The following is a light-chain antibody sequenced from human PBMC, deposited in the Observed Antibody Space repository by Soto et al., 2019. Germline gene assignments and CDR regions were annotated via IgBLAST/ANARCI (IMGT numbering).Light chain of an antibody. V-gene: IGKV3-20*01. Sequence: EIVLTQSPGTLSLSLGERATLSCRAIQSVSSSYLAWYQQKPGQAPRLLIYGASSRATGIPDRFSGSGSGTDFTLTISGLEAEDVAVYYCQQYNNWPPFTFGPGTKVDIK. CDR2: GAS. CDR1: QSVSSSY. CDR3: QQYNNWPPFT. J-gene: IGKJ3*01.